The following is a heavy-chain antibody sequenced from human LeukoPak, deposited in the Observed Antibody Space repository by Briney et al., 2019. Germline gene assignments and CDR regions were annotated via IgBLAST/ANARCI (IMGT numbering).Heavy chain of an antibody. CDR1: GFTFSSYG. CDR2: ISDSGADK. D-gene: IGHD6-13*01. J-gene: IGHJ3*02. CDR3: ARRAIAGRYVRGAFDI. Sequence: GGSLRLSCAASGFTFSSYGMHWVRQAPGKGLEWVSVISDSGADKYYADSVEGQFTISRDNSKNTVYLDINNLRAEDTAVYYCARRAIAGRYVRGAFDIWGQGTMVTVSS. V-gene: IGHV3-NL1*01.